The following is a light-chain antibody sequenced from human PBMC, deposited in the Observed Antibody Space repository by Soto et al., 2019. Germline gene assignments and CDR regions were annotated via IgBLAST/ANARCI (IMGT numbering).Light chain of an antibody. CDR1: SSNIGTIYD. Sequence: QSARTQPPSVSGAPGQRVTISCTGSSSNIGTIYDVHWYQQLPGTAPKLLTYANSNRPSGVPDRFSGSTSGTSASLAITGLQAEEVADYYCQSSDHTLTGHVSGTVTQVTDL. V-gene: IGLV1-40*01. J-gene: IGLJ1*01. CDR3: QSSDHTLTGHV. CDR2: ANS.